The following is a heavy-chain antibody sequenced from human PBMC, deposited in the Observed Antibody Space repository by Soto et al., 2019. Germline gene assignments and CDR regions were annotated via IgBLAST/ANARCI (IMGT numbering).Heavy chain of an antibody. CDR1: GFTFSNYT. CDR2: IAYDGSNQ. J-gene: IGHJ4*02. Sequence: GGSLRLSCVASGFTFSNYTMHWVRQSPGKGLEWVSVIAYDGSNQFYADAVKGRFTISRDNSNNTLYLQMNSLGAEDTAVYYCAKDYYGRTFDDWGQGTLVTVSS. D-gene: IGHD3-22*01. CDR3: AKDYYGRTFDD. V-gene: IGHV3-30-3*01.